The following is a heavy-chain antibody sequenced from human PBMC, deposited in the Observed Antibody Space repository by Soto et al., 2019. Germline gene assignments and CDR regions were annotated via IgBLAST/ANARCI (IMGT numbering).Heavy chain of an antibody. V-gene: IGHV1-3*01. Sequence: QVQLVQSGAEVKKPGASVKVSCKASGYTFTSYAMHWVRQAPGQRLEWMGWINAGNGNTKYSQKFQGRVTITRDTSASTAYMELSSLRSEDTAVYYCARSDTITQEADFDYWGQGTLFTVSS. CDR2: INAGNGNT. D-gene: IGHD5-12*01. J-gene: IGHJ4*02. CDR3: ARSDTITQEADFDY. CDR1: GYTFTSYA.